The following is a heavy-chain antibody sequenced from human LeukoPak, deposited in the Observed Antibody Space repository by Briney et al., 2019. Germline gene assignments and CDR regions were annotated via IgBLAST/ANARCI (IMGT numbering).Heavy chain of an antibody. CDR3: ARASYSYDINGWVPFDY. CDR1: GNSISSGDNY. V-gene: IGHV4-61*02. J-gene: IGHJ4*02. Sequence: SSETLSLTCTVAGNSISSGDNYWSWIRQPAGKGLEWIGRIYTSGSTNYNPSLKSRVTISGDTSKNRFSLRLRSVTAADTAVYYCARASYSYDINGWVPFDYWGQGTLVTVSS. D-gene: IGHD3-22*01. CDR2: IYTSGST.